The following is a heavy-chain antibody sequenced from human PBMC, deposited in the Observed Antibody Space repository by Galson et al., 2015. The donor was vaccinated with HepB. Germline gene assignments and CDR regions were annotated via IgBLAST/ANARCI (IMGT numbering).Heavy chain of an antibody. CDR3: AKVFPEKTDGWYRQALYYFDS. CDR2: ITPSGDNT. J-gene: IGHJ4*02. Sequence: SLRLSCAASGFTFSYYAMSWVRQAPGKGLEWVSAITPSGDNTYTADSIPGRFTISRDNSQNTLFLQMNGLRADDTAIYFCAKVFPEKTDGWYRQALYYFDSWGQGTRVTVSS. V-gene: IGHV3-23*01. D-gene: IGHD6-19*01. CDR1: GFTFSYYA.